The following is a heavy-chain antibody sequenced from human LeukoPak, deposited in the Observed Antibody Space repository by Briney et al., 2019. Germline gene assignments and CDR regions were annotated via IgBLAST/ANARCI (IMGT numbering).Heavy chain of an antibody. CDR3: ARDRGDSWYYDFWSGYPDV. V-gene: IGHV1-2*02. D-gene: IGHD3-3*01. Sequence: ASVKVSCKASGYTFTGYYMHWVRQAPGQGLEWMGWINPNSGDTSYAQKFRGRVTMTRDTSISTAYMELSRLRSDDTAVYYCARDRGDSWYYDFWSGYPDVWGKGTTVTVSS. CDR2: INPNSGDT. CDR1: GYTFTGYY. J-gene: IGHJ6*04.